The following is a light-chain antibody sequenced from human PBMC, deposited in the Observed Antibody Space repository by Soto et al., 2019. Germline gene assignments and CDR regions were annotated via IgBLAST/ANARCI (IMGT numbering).Light chain of an antibody. CDR3: QQYNSYWT. CDR1: QTIDRW. Sequence: DIQLTQSPSTLSASIGDRVVITCRASQTIDRWLAWYQQRPGLAPKLLIYDASTLESGVPSRFSGSGSETEFTLSISSLKPDDFATYYCQQYNSYWTFGQGTKVEIK. J-gene: IGKJ1*01. V-gene: IGKV1-5*01. CDR2: DAS.